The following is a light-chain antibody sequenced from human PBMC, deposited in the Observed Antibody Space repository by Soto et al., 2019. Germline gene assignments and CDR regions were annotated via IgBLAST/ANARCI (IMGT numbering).Light chain of an antibody. CDR2: GAS. Sequence: EIVMTQSPAAVSVSPGERATLSCKASQSVSIDVAWYQQTPGQGPRLLIYGASTRATGIPARFSGSGSETDFTLTISSLRSEDSAVYHCQQYNNWPITFGQGTRLEIK. V-gene: IGKV3-15*01. CDR3: QQYNNWPIT. CDR1: QSVSID. J-gene: IGKJ5*01.